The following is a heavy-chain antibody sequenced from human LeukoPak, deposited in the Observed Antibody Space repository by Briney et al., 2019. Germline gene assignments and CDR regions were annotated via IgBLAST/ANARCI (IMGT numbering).Heavy chain of an antibody. CDR2: VTSGGST. D-gene: IGHD2-2*01. CDR1: GFTFTSYV. Sequence: GGSLRLSCAASGFTFTSYVMTWVRQAPKEVLEWVSAVTSGGSTFYADSVKGRFTISRDNSKNTLYLQMNSLRAEDTDVYYCANYLRQLLFDYWGEGTLVTVSS. V-gene: IGHV3-23*01. J-gene: IGHJ4*02. CDR3: ANYLRQLLFDY.